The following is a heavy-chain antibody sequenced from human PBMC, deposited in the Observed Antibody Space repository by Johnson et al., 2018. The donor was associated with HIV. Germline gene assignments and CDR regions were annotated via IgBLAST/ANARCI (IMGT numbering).Heavy chain of an antibody. Sequence: VQLVESGGGLVQPGGSLRLSCAASGFTFSSYGMHWVRQAPGRGLEWVAFIRYDGSNKYYADSVKGRFTISRDNSKNTLYLQMNSLRAEDTAVYYCAKLRWAWGAAFDVWGQGTMVTVSS. CDR3: AKLRWAWGAAFDV. V-gene: IGHV3-30*02. CDR1: GFTFSSYG. CDR2: IRYDGSNK. D-gene: IGHD3-16*01. J-gene: IGHJ3*01.